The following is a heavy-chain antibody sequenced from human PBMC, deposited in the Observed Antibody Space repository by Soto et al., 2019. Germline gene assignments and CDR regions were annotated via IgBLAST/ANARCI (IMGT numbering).Heavy chain of an antibody. CDR3: ASHAYSSSHFDY. CDR2: GYYSGST. J-gene: IGHJ4*02. Sequence: SETLSLTCAVSGVYIRSYFWSWLRQPPGKGLEWIGYGYYSGSTNYNPSLKSRVTISIDTSKNQFYLKLSSVTAADTAVYYCASHAYSSSHFDYWGQGTLVTVSS. D-gene: IGHD2-2*01. CDR1: GVYIRSYF. V-gene: IGHV4-59*01.